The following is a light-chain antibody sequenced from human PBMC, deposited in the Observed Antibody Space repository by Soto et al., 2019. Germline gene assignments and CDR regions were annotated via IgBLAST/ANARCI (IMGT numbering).Light chain of an antibody. CDR1: QYVGTR. V-gene: IGKV3-11*01. CDR3: HQRQSWPRT. Sequence: EIVLTESPANLSSSPGETATLSCRASQYVGTRLAWYQHKPGQAPRVLIYYMSKRATGIPARFSGSGSGTDCTLTISSLAPEDVAIYYCHQRQSWPRTFGQGTKVDI. CDR2: YMS. J-gene: IGKJ1*01.